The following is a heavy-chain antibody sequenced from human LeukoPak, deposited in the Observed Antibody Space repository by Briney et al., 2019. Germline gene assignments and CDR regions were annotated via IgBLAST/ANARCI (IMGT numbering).Heavy chain of an antibody. V-gene: IGHV3-48*03. D-gene: IGHD3-3*01. CDR1: GFTFSSYE. CDR3: AKALDDFWSGYEYFQH. CDR2: ISSSGSTI. Sequence: PGGSLRLSCAASGFTFSSYEMNWVRQAPGKGLEWVSYISSSGSTIYYADSVKGRFTISRDNSKNTLYLQMNSLRAEDTAVYYCAKALDDFWSGYEYFQHWGQGTLVTVSS. J-gene: IGHJ1*01.